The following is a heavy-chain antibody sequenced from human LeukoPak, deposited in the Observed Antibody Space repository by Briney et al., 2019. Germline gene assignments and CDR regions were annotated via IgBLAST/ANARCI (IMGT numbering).Heavy chain of an antibody. D-gene: IGHD3-3*01. V-gene: IGHV3-11*04. Sequence: GGSLGLSCAASGFTFSDYYMSWIRQAPGKGLEWVSYISSSGSTIYYADSVKGRFTISRDNAKNSLYLQMNSLRAEDTAVYYCARDPTVRFGVVIMGLDIWGQGTMVTVSS. CDR2: ISSSGSTI. J-gene: IGHJ3*02. CDR3: ARDPTVRFGVVIMGLDI. CDR1: GFTFSDYY.